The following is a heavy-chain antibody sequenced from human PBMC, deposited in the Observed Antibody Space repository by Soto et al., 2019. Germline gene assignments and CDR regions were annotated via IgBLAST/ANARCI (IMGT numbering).Heavy chain of an antibody. CDR1: GFTFSSYW. CDR3: VLEWLGNRYYYYMDV. Sequence: GGSLRLSCAASGFTFSSYWMSWVRQAPGKGLEWVANIKQDGSEKYYVDSVKGRFTISRDNAKNSLYLQMNSLRAEDTAVYYCVLEWLGNRYYYYMDVWGKGTTVTVSS. D-gene: IGHD3-3*01. V-gene: IGHV3-7*01. J-gene: IGHJ6*03. CDR2: IKQDGSEK.